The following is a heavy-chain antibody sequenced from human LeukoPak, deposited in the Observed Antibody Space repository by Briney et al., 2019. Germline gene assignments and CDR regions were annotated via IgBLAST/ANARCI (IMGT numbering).Heavy chain of an antibody. CDR1: RFTFSNYW. CDR3: AKWGPHCVGDYCPALDS. J-gene: IGHJ4*02. CDR2: INQDGSKK. Sequence: GGSLRLSCVASRFTFSNYWMSWVRQAPGKGLEWVANINQDGSKKSYADSMKGRFTISRDNAKESLYLQLNSLRADDTAVYYCAKWGPHCVGDYCPALDSWGQGTLVTVSS. D-gene: IGHD2-21*02. V-gene: IGHV3-7*01.